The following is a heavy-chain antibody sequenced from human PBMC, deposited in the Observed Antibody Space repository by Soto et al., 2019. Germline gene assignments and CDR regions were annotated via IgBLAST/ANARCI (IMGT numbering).Heavy chain of an antibody. CDR3: ARVLYYGSGSYSPYGMDV. D-gene: IGHD3-10*01. Sequence: QVQLVQSGAEVKKPGSSVKVSCKTSGVSFNNNGIGWVRQAPGHGLEWMGGVSPPFRTSNYARKFQGRISITADGSTGTVNMELSSLTSEDTAQYYCARVLYYGSGSYSPYGMDVWGQGPTVTVCS. CDR2: VSPPFRTS. CDR1: GVSFNNNG. V-gene: IGHV1-69*01. J-gene: IGHJ6*02.